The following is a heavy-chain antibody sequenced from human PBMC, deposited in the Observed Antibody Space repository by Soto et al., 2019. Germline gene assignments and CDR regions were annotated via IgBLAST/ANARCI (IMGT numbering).Heavy chain of an antibody. CDR2: IYYSGST. Sequence: PSETLSLTCTVSGGSISSYYWSWIRQPPGKGLEWIGYIYYSGSTNYNPSLKSRVTISVDTSKNQFSLKLSSVTAADTAVYYCASSYYYDSSGYYFTHFDPWGQGTLVTVSS. J-gene: IGHJ5*02. CDR3: ASSYYYDSSGYYFTHFDP. V-gene: IGHV4-59*01. D-gene: IGHD3-22*01. CDR1: GGSISSYY.